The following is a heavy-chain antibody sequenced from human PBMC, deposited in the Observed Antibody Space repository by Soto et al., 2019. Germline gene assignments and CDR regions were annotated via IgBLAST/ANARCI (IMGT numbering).Heavy chain of an antibody. CDR2: ISYDVSNK. J-gene: IGHJ6*02. D-gene: IGHD5-12*01. V-gene: IGHV3-30*18. CDR1: GFTFSTYG. Sequence: GGSLRLSCAASGFTFSTYGMHWVRQAPGKGLEWVAVISYDVSNKYYADSVKGRFTISRDNSKNTLHLQMNSLRAEDTAVYYCAKDRAGGFGGSYDGMDVWGQGTTVTVSS. CDR3: AKDRAGGFGGSYDGMDV.